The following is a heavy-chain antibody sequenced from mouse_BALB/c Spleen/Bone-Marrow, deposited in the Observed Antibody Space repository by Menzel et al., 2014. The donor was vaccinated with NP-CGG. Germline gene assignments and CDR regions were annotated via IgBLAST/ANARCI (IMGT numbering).Heavy chain of an antibody. D-gene: IGHD2-4*01. CDR3: TSDYDDY. CDR1: GYTFTSHW. J-gene: IGHJ2*01. Sequence: VQLQQSGTVLARPGVSVKMSCKASGYTFTSHWMHWVKQRPGQDLEWIGAIYPGNSDTSYNQKFKGKAKLTAVTSTSTAYMELSSLTNEDSVVYYCTSDYDDYWGQGTTLTVSS. CDR2: IYPGNSDT. V-gene: IGHV1-5*01.